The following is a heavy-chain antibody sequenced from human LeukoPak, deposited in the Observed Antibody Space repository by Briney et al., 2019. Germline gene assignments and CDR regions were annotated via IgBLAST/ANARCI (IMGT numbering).Heavy chain of an antibody. CDR3: ARSPDLYDSSGYYSDY. J-gene: IGHJ4*02. V-gene: IGHV5-51*01. D-gene: IGHD3-22*01. CDR2: NYPGESDT. Sequence: GESLKISCKGSGYSFTSYWIGWVRQMPGKGLEWMGINYPGESDTRYSPSFQGQVTISADKSISTAYLQWSSLKASDTAMYYCARSPDLYDSSGYYSDYWGQGTLVTVSS. CDR1: GYSFTSYW.